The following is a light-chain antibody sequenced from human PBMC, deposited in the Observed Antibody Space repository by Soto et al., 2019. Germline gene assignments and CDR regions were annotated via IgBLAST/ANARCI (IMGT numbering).Light chain of an antibody. Sequence: QSALTQPASVSGSPGQSITISCTGTSSDVGGYNYVSWYQQHPGKAPKLMIYEVSNRPSGVSNRFSGSKSGNMASLTISGLQAEDEADYYCESYTSSSTWVFGGGTKVTVL. CDR3: ESYTSSSTWV. CDR1: SSDVGGYNY. J-gene: IGLJ3*02. V-gene: IGLV2-14*01. CDR2: EVS.